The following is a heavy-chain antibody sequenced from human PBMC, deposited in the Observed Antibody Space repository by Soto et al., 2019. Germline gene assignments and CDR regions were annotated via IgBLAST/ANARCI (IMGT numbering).Heavy chain of an antibody. CDR1: GGTFSSYA. V-gene: IGHV1-69*12. Sequence: QVQLVQSGAEVKKPGSSVKVSCKASGGTFSSYAISWVRQAPGQGHEWMGGIIPIFDTANYAQKFQGRVTITADESTSTDYMELSSLRSEDTAVYYCARETGEAGNYYGMDVWGQGTTVTVSS. D-gene: IGHD7-27*01. CDR3: ARETGEAGNYYGMDV. J-gene: IGHJ6*02. CDR2: IIPIFDTA.